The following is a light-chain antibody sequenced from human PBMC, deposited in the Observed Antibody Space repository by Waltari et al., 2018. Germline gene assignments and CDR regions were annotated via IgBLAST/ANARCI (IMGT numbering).Light chain of an antibody. J-gene: IGLJ3*02. CDR3: HSYVETHHV. Sequence: NFVLTQPHSVSESPGKTVTIPCTGSSDSIDRHQWRWYRQRPGSAPTTVIYEDGRRPSGVPDRFSGSIDRSSNSASLTISGLKTEDEGDYYCHSYVETHHVFGGGTKLTVL. CDR1: SDSIDRHQ. V-gene: IGLV6-57*02. CDR2: EDG.